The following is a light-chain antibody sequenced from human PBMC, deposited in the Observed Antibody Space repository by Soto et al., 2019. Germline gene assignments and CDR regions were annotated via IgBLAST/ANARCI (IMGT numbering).Light chain of an antibody. V-gene: IGKV3-20*01. Sequence: ESVLTQSPGPMSLSPGDRATLSCRASQSVSSSYLAWYQQKPGQAPGLLIYGASSRATGIPDRFSGSGSGTDFTLTISRLEPEDFAVYYCQQYGRSPWTFGQGTKVDIK. J-gene: IGKJ1*01. CDR1: QSVSSSY. CDR2: GAS. CDR3: QQYGRSPWT.